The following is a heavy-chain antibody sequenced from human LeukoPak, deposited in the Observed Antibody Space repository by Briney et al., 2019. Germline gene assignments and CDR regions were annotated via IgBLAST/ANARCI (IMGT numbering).Heavy chain of an antibody. D-gene: IGHD6-13*01. CDR3: AKDLVRAAAGTYGYYYYYYGMDV. J-gene: IGHJ6*02. V-gene: IGHV3-30*18. CDR2: ISYDGSNK. Sequence: GRSPRLSCAASGFTFSSYGMHWVRQAPGKGLEWVAVISYDGSNKYYADSVKGRFTISRDNSKNTLYLQMNSLRAEDTAVYYCAKDLVRAAAGTYGYYYYYYGMDVWGQGTTVTVSS. CDR1: GFTFSSYG.